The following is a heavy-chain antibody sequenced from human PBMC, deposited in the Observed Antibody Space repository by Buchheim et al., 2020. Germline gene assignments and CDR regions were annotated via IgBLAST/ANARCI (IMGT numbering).Heavy chain of an antibody. CDR1: GGSFSGYY. CDR3: ARGHRLVWAARQSGAVVSDY. V-gene: IGHV4-34*01. D-gene: IGHD6-6*01. Sequence: QVQLQQWGAGLLKPSETLSLTCAVYGGSFSGYYWSWIRQPPGKGLEWIGEINHSGSTNYNPSLKSRVTISVDTSKNQFSLKLSSVTAADTAVYYCARGHRLVWAARQSGAVVSDYWGQGTL. CDR2: INHSGST. J-gene: IGHJ4*02.